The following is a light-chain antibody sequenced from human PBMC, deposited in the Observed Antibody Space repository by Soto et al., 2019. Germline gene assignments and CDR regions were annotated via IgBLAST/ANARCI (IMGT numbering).Light chain of an antibody. CDR1: QTVRNNY. Sequence: EFVLTQSPGTLSLSPGERATLSCRASQTVRNNYLAWYQQKPGQAPRLLIYDASSRATGIPDRFSGGGSGTDFTLTISRLEPEDFAVYYCQQYSIWRTFGQGTKVDI. CDR2: DAS. CDR3: QQYSIWRT. J-gene: IGKJ1*01. V-gene: IGKV3-20*01.